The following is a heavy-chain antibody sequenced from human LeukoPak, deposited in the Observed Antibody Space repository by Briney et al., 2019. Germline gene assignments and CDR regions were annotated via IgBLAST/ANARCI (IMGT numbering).Heavy chain of an antibody. CDR3: AREAYGNYYNFGTNNWFDP. CDR2: IFYTGIT. CDR1: GGSINSSASY. D-gene: IGHD3-10*01. J-gene: IGHJ5*02. Sequence: PSETLSLTCTVSGGSINSSASYWDWIRQPPGKGLEWIGSIFYTGITYSNPSLRSRVTMSIDTSKNQFSLKLTSVTAADTAVYYCAREAYGNYYNFGTNNWFDPWGQGTLVTVSS. V-gene: IGHV4-39*07.